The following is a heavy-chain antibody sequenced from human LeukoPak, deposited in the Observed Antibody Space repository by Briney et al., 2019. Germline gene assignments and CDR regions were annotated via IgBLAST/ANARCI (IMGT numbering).Heavy chain of an antibody. CDR1: GFTVSSNY. D-gene: IGHD1-26*01. V-gene: IGHV3-53*01. J-gene: IGHJ4*02. CDR2: IYSGGST. CDR3: ARDRRVGALWYFDY. Sequence: GGSLRLSCAASGFTVSSNYMSWVRQAPGKGLEWVSVIYSGGSTYYADSVKGRFTISRDNSKNTLYLQMNSLRAEDTAVYYCARDRRVGALWYFDYWGQGTLVTVSS.